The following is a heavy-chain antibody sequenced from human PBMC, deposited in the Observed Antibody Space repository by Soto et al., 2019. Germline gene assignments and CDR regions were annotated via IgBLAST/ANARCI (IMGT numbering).Heavy chain of an antibody. CDR2: IKHVGGT. V-gene: IGHV4-34*01. J-gene: IGHJ5*02. CDR1: GGFLSESY. Sequence: SETLSLTCAVYGGFLSESYWTWIRQPPGKGLEWIGEIKHVGGTNYNPSLKGRVTMSVDTSQNQFSLRLISVTAADTAMYFCVRIRYQLPSSVLWLDPWGQGTPVTVSS. D-gene: IGHD3-16*01. CDR3: VRIRYQLPSSVLWLDP.